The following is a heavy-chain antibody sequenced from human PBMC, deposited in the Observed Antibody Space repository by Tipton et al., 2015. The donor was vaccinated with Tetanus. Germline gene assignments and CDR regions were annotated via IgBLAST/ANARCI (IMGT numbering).Heavy chain of an antibody. V-gene: IGHV4-59*01. Sequence: TLSLTCSVSGGSISSYFWSWIRQSPGQGLGWIGLIYYSGSTGYNPSLKSRVTISVDTSKNQLSLKLTSVTAADTAVYYCASMTPVDWYFDLWGRGTLVTVSS. CDR1: GGSISSYF. CDR3: ASMTPVDWYFDL. D-gene: IGHD4-23*01. CDR2: IYYSGST. J-gene: IGHJ2*01.